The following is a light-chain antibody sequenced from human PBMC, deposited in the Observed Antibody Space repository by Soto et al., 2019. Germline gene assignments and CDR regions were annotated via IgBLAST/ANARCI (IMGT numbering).Light chain of an antibody. CDR2: GAS. V-gene: IGKV3-15*01. CDR1: QSVGSY. Sequence: EIVMTQSPATLSVSLGDRATLSCRASQSVGSYLAWYQQHPGQAPRLLIYGASTRATGIPARFSGSGSETDFTLTISSLQSEDFAVYYCQQYDSWPPSYTFGQGTKLEIK. CDR3: QQYDSWPPSYT. J-gene: IGKJ2*01.